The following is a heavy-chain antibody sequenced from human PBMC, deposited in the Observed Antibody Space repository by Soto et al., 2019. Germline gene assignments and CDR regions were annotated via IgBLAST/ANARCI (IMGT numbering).Heavy chain of an antibody. V-gene: IGHV4-59*01. CDR3: ARANVDTAMPNYYYGMDV. J-gene: IGHJ6*02. Sequence: SETLSLTCTVSGGSISSYYWSWIRQPPGKGLEWIGYIYYSWSTNYNPSLKSRVTISVDTSKNQFSLKLSSVTAADTAVYYCARANVDTAMPNYYYGMDVWGQGTTVTVSS. D-gene: IGHD5-18*01. CDR1: GGSISSYY. CDR2: IYYSWST.